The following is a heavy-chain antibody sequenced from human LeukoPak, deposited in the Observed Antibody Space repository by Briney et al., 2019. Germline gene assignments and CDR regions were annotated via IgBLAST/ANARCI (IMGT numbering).Heavy chain of an antibody. D-gene: IGHD4-17*01. CDR1: GFPFSSYG. CDR2: ISYDGSNK. V-gene: IGHV3-30*03. Sequence: PGRSLSLSLAASGFPFSSYGMHGVRQAPGKGLEGVAVISYDGSNKYYVDSVKGRFTISRDNSKNTLYLQMNSLRAEDTAVYYCARGRHGYGDYDYWGQGTLVTVSS. J-gene: IGHJ4*02. CDR3: ARGRHGYGDYDY.